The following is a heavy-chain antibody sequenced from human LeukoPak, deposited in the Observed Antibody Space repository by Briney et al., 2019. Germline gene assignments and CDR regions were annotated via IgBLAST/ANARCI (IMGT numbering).Heavy chain of an antibody. V-gene: IGHV3-53*01. Sequence: PGGSLRLSCSASGFTFSSYAMHWVRQAPGKGLEWVSVIHSDGTTHYADSVKGRFTISRDNSKNTLYLQMNSLRVEDTAMYYCARETGYSTSWYAYYFDYWGQGTLVTVAS. D-gene: IGHD6-13*01. CDR3: ARETGYSTSWYAYYFDY. CDR1: GFTFSSYA. CDR2: IHSDGTT. J-gene: IGHJ4*02.